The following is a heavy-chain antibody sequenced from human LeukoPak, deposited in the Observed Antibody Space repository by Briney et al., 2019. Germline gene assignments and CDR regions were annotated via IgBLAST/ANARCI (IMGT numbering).Heavy chain of an antibody. CDR3: AKDLVTGSLDY. CDR2: ISGSSGST. D-gene: IGHD3-10*01. Sequence: AGGSLRLSCAASGFTFSNYAMTWVRQAPGKGLEWVSSISGSSGSTYYADSVKGRFTISRDNSKNTVYLQMNSLRDEDTAIYYCAKDLVTGSLDYWGQGTLVTVSS. J-gene: IGHJ4*02. CDR1: GFTFSNYA. V-gene: IGHV3-23*01.